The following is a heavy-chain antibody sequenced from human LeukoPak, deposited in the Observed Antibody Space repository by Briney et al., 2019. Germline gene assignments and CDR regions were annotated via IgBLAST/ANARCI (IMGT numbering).Heavy chain of an antibody. Sequence: SETLSLTCTVSGGSISSSPYYWGWIRQPPGKGLEWIGSIYYSGTTHYNPSLESRVTISVDTSKNQFSLKLASVTAADTAVYYCARGAVSVYYYYYMDVWGKGTTVTVSS. D-gene: IGHD3-16*01. CDR3: ARGAVSVYYYYYMDV. V-gene: IGHV4-39*07. J-gene: IGHJ6*03. CDR2: IYYSGTT. CDR1: GGSISSSPYY.